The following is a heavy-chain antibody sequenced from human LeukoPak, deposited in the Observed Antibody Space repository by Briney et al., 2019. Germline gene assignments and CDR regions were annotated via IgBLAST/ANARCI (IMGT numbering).Heavy chain of an antibody. J-gene: IGHJ4*02. CDR3: ATSTTWPPGWDY. Sequence: GGSLRLSCAASGFTFSDYYMSWIRQAPGKGLEWVSYISSSSTTIFYADSVKGRFTVSRDNAKNSLSLQMNSLRAEDTAVYYCATSTTWPPGWDYWGQGTLVTVSS. CDR2: ISSSSTTI. V-gene: IGHV3-11*04. CDR1: GFTFSDYY. D-gene: IGHD6-19*01.